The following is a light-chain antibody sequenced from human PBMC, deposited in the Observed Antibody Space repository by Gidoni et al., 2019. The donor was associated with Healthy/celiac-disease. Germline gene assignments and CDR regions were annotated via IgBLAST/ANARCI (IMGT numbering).Light chain of an antibody. J-gene: IGKJ4*01. Sequence: EIVMTQSQATLSVSPGERATLSCRAHQSVSSNLAWYQQKPGQAPRLLIYGASTRATGIPARFSGSGSGTEFTLTISSLQSEDFAVYYCQQYNNWPPLTFGGGTKVEIK. CDR3: QQYNNWPPLT. CDR2: GAS. CDR1: QSVSSN. V-gene: IGKV3-15*01.